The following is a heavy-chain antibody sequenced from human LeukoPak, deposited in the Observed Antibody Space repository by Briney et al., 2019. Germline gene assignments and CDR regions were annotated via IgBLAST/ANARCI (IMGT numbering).Heavy chain of an antibody. D-gene: IGHD3-10*01. CDR2: ISGSGGST. CDR3: AKAPPETKELVWFGDYRFDN. CDR1: GFTFSSYA. J-gene: IGHJ4*02. V-gene: IGHV3-23*01. Sequence: GGSLRLSCAASGFTFSSYAMSWVRQAPGKGLEWVSAISGSGGSTYHADSVKGRFTISRDNSKNTLYLHMNNLRAADTAVYYCAKAPPETKELVWFGDYRFDNWGQGTLVTVSS.